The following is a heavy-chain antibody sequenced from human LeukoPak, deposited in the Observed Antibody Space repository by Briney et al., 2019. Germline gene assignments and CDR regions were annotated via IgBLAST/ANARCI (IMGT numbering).Heavy chain of an antibody. CDR1: GESFSGYY. D-gene: IGHD2-21*02. V-gene: IGHV4-34*01. Sequence: SETLSLTCAVYGESFSGYYWSWIRQPPGKGLEWIGEINHSGSTNYNPSLKSRVTISVDTSRNQFSLKLSSVTAADTAVYYCAKGRYEVRDESGLLFVTLYDYWGQGTLVTVSS. J-gene: IGHJ4*02. CDR2: INHSGST. CDR3: AKGRYEVRDESGLLFVTLYDY.